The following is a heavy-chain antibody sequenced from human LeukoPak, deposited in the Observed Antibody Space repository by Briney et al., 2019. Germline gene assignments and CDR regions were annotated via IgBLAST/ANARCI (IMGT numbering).Heavy chain of an antibody. CDR1: GGSISTDY. CDR3: AREGSAAGLPDY. CDR2: ISYSGTT. V-gene: IGHV4-59*01. J-gene: IGHJ4*02. D-gene: IGHD6-13*01. Sequence: SETLSLTCTVSGGSISTDYWSWIRQPPGKGLEWIGYISYSGTTNYNPSLKSRVTTSVDTSKSQFSLKLSSVTAADTAVYYCAREGSAAGLPDYWGQGTLVTVSS.